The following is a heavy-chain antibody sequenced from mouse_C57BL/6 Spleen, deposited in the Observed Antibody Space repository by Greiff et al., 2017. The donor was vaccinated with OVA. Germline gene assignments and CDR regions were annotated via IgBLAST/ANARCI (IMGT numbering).Heavy chain of an antibody. J-gene: IGHJ4*01. D-gene: IGHD1-1*01. CDR3: ARTVVAPYAMDY. CDR2: IDPSDSYT. V-gene: IGHV1-69*01. CDR1: GYTFTSYW. Sequence: VQLQQPGAELVMPGASVKLSCKASGYTFTSYWMHWVKQRPGQGLEWIGEIDPSDSYTNYNQKFKGKSTLTVDKSSSTAYMQLSSLTSEDSAVYYCARTVVAPYAMDYWGQGTSVTVSS.